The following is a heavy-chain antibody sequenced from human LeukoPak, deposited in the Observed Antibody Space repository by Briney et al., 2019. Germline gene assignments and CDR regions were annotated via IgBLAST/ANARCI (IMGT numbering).Heavy chain of an antibody. D-gene: IGHD3-22*01. CDR3: AKGSGGVVKYYFDY. CDR1: GFTFDDNG. J-gene: IGHJ4*02. Sequence: PGGSLTLSCAASGFTFDDNGLSWLRQAQGQGLEWGSGSNWNYGSTGYADSVKGRFTISRDNAKNSLYLQMNSLRAEDTALYYCAKGSGGVVKYYFDYWGQGTLVTVSS. CDR2: SNWNYGST. V-gene: IGHV3-20*04.